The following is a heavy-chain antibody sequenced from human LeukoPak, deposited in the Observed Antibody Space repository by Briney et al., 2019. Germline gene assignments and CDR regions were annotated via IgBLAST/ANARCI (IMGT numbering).Heavy chain of an antibody. CDR2: ISGSGGST. V-gene: IGHV3-23*01. CDR1: GFLFSSYA. CDR3: AKGSGSRGAFDY. J-gene: IGHJ4*02. D-gene: IGHD6-13*01. Sequence: GGSLRLSCAASGFLFSSYAMSWVRQAPGKGLEWVSAISGSGGSTYYADSVKGRLTIPRDNSKNTLYLQMNSLRAEDTAVYYCAKGSGSRGAFDYWGQGTLVTVSS.